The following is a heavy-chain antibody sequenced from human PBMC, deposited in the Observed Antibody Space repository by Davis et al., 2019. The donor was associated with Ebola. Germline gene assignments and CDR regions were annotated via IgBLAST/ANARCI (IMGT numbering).Heavy chain of an antibody. CDR2: INPNSGGT. CDR1: GYTLTELS. Sequence: ASVKVSCKVSGYTLTELSMHWVRQAPGQGLEWMGWINPNSGGTNYAQKFQGRVTMTRDTSISTAYMELSRLRSDDTAVYYCARGIDSYYYYYGMDVWGQGTTVTVSS. J-gene: IGHJ6*02. D-gene: IGHD2/OR15-2a*01. CDR3: ARGIDSYYYYYGMDV. V-gene: IGHV1-2*02.